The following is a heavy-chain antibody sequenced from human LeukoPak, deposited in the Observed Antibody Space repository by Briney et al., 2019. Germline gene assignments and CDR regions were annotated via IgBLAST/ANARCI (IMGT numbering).Heavy chain of an antibody. CDR1: GYSISSGYY. Sequence: SETLSLTCAVSGYSISSGYYWGWIRQPPGKGLEWIGSIYHSGSTYYNPSLKSRVTISVDTSKNQFSLKLSSVTAADTAVYYCARRHRYGSSGWYSRLFDYWGQGTLVTVSS. D-gene: IGHD6-19*01. CDR3: ARRHRYGSSGWYSRLFDY. J-gene: IGHJ4*02. CDR2: IYHSGST. V-gene: IGHV4-38-2*01.